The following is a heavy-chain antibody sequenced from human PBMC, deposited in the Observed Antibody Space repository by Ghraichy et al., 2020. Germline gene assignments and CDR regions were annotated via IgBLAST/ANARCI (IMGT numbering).Heavy chain of an antibody. Sequence: ASVKLSCKASGYTFTGYYMHWVRQAPGQGLEWMGRINPNSGGTNYARKFQGRVTMTRDTSISTAYMELSRLRSDDTAVYYCARDRSAKRDYWGQGTLVTVSS. V-gene: IGHV1-2*06. D-gene: IGHD1-1*01. CDR1: GYTFTGYY. CDR2: INPNSGGT. CDR3: ARDRSAKRDY. J-gene: IGHJ4*02.